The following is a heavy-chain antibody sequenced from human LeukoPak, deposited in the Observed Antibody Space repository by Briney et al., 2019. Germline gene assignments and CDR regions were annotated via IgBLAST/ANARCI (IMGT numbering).Heavy chain of an antibody. CDR3: ACWTYYYDSSGYHYWFDP. D-gene: IGHD3-22*01. V-gene: IGHV4-4*09. CDR1: GGSISSYY. J-gene: IGHJ5*02. Sequence: SETLSLTCTVSGGSISSYYWSWIRQPPGKGLEWIGYIYTSGSTNYNPSLKSRVTISVDTSKNQFSLKLSSVTAADTAVYYCACWTYYYDSSGYHYWFDPWGQGTLVTVSS. CDR2: IYTSGST.